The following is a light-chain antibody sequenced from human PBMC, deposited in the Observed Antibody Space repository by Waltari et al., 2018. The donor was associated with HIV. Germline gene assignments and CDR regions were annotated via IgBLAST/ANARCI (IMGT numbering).Light chain of an antibody. CDR3: QAWDSSHVV. J-gene: IGLJ2*01. CDR2: HDN. V-gene: IGLV3-1*01. Sequence: SYYLTQPPSVPVSPGQTASITCSGAKLRDKYAFWYQQEPGQSPVLFIYHDNKRPSGIPGRFSGSNSGNTATLTISGTQAMDEADYYCQAWDSSHVVFGGGTKLTVL. CDR1: KLRDKY.